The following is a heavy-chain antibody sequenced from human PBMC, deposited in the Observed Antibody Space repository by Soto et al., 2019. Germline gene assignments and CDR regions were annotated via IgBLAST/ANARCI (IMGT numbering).Heavy chain of an antibody. CDR1: GGSISSGHYH. J-gene: IGHJ6*02. CDR2: IHYSGSA. V-gene: IGHV4-39*07. D-gene: IGHD3-10*01. Sequence: SETLSLTCTVSGGSISSGHYHWGWIRQPPGKGLEWIASIHYSGSANYNPSLKSRVTISVDTSKSQFSLRLSSVTAADTAVYYCARVRPMFLWGFARHGMDVWGQGTTVTVSS. CDR3: ARVRPMFLWGFARHGMDV.